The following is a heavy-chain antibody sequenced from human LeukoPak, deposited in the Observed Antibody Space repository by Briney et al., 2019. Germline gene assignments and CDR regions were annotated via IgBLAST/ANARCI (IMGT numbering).Heavy chain of an antibody. CDR2: IRGSGGST. Sequence: GGSLRLSCAASGFTFSSYAMSCVRQAPGKGLEWVSAIRGSGGSTYYAASVKGRLTISRDNSKNPLYLQMNSLRAEDTAVYYCAISELATVTPGYFDYWGQGTLVTVSS. V-gene: IGHV3-23*01. CDR1: GFTFSSYA. J-gene: IGHJ4*02. D-gene: IGHD4-17*01. CDR3: AISELATVTPGYFDY.